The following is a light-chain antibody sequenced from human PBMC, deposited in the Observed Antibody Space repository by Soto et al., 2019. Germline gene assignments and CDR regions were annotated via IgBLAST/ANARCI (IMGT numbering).Light chain of an antibody. J-gene: IGLJ2*01. Sequence: QSALTQPASVSGSPGQSITISCAGTTTDVATYDLVSWYQHHPGTAPKVILYEVTKRPSGVSNRFSGSKSGNTASLTISGLQPEDEADDFCCSYAGGNTFVFGGGTKVTVL. CDR1: TTDVATYDL. V-gene: IGLV2-23*02. CDR3: CSYAGGNTFV. CDR2: EVT.